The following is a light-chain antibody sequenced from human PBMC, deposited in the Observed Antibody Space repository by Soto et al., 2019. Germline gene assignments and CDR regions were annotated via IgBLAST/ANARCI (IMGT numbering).Light chain of an antibody. J-gene: IGLJ1*01. Sequence: QSVLAQPACVSLSPGQSITISCTGTSSDVGAYNYVSWYQQQPGKAPKLMISEVSNRPSGVSNRFSGSKSGNTASLIISGLQAEDEADYYCCSFTSITTYVFGTGTKVTVL. CDR2: EVS. V-gene: IGLV2-14*01. CDR3: CSFTSITTYV. CDR1: SSDVGAYNY.